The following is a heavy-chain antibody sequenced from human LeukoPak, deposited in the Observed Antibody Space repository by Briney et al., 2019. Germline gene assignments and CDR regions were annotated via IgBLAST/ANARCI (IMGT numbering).Heavy chain of an antibody. J-gene: IGHJ5*02. CDR2: IHPHGIF. CDR1: GGSCDDYY. D-gene: IGHD2-21*02. V-gene: IGHV4-34*01. CDR3: ARGSDRSKAGDL. Sequence: SETLSLTCAVHGGSCDDYYCSWIRQPPGKGLEWIGEIHPHGIFYYNSSLTSRVTISIDTSKSQFSLRLTSVTAADTAFYHCARGSDRSKAGDLWGQGSLVIVSS.